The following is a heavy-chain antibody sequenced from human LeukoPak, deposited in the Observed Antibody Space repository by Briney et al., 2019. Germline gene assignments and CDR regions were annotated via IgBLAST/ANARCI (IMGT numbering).Heavy chain of an antibody. Sequence: ASVKVSCKASGGTLSSYAISWVRQAPGQGLEWMGRIIPIFGTAHYAQKFQGRVTITTDESTSTAYMELSRLRSEDTAVYYCARASDSNYDMDYYYYYMDVWGKGTTVTVSS. D-gene: IGHD4-11*01. CDR1: GGTLSSYA. V-gene: IGHV1-69*05. J-gene: IGHJ6*03. CDR2: IIPIFGTA. CDR3: ARASDSNYDMDYYYYYMDV.